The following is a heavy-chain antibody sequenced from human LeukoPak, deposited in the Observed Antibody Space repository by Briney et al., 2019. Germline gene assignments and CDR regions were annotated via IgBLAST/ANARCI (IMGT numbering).Heavy chain of an antibody. Sequence: TPSGTLSLTCHVFGGSITVYHWSWFRPPAGEGLEWIGQIHADGSTNYNPSLRSRLAMSIDTSRNQFYLDLTSVTAADTSVYFCAGRAQANGWSFDYWGQGALVTVSS. CDR2: IHADGST. CDR3: AGRAQANGWSFDY. CDR1: GGSITVYH. D-gene: IGHD6-19*01. V-gene: IGHV4-4*07. J-gene: IGHJ4*02.